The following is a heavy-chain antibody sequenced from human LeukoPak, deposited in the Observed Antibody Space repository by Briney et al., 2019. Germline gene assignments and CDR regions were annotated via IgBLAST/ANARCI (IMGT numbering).Heavy chain of an antibody. CDR3: AKDHSGSGRAFEY. CDR2: VSSDGRNN. V-gene: IGHV3-30*04. Sequence: GRSLRLSCATTGFAFSSCGIHWVRQAPGKGLEWVALVSSDGRNNYYADSVKGRFTISRGNSKDTLYLQMNTLRPEDTAVYYCAKDHSGSGRAFEYWGQGTLVTVSS. CDR1: GFAFSSCG. D-gene: IGHD2-15*01. J-gene: IGHJ4*02.